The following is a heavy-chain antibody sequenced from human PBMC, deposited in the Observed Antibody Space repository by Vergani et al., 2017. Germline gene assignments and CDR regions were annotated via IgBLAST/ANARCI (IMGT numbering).Heavy chain of an antibody. J-gene: IGHJ4*02. V-gene: IGHV3-48*03. Sequence: EVQLVESGGGLVQPGGSLRLSCAASGFTFSSYEMNWVRQAPGKGLEGVSYISSSGSTIYYADSVKGRFTISRDNAKNSLYLQMNSLRAEDTAVYYCARSGYDFWSGYSYFDYWGQGTLVTVSS. D-gene: IGHD3-3*01. CDR1: GFTFSSYE. CDR2: ISSSGSTI. CDR3: ARSGYDFWSGYSYFDY.